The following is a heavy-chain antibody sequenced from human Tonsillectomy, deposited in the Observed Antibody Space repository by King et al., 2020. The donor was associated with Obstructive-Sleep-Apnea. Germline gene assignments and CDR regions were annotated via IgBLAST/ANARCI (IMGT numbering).Heavy chain of an antibody. J-gene: IGHJ4*02. D-gene: IGHD6-13*01. CDR2: IYPGDSDT. CDR1: GYSFTSYW. CDR3: ARAGRGSSRTVDY. V-gene: IGHV5-51*01. Sequence: VQLVESGAEVKKPGESLKISCKASGYSFTSYWIGWVRQMPGKGLEWMGIIYPGDSDTSYYPAFQGQVTISAHKSISTAYLQWSSLKASDTAMYYCARAGRGSSRTVDYWGQGTVVTVSS.